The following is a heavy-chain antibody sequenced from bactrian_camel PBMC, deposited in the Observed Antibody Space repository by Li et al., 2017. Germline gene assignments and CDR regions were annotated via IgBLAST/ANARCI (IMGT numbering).Heavy chain of an antibody. CDR1: ESTYRSIC. J-gene: IGHJ4*01. V-gene: IGHV3S53*01. Sequence: VQLVESGGGSVQAGGSLTLSCTASESTYRSICMAWFRQAPGSQRETVATVDSNGVTKVAGSVKGRFTLSKDNAKNTLYLRMDNLKPEDTALYTRAAEDQAPWDMGWICNYNSWGQGTQVTVS. CDR3: AAEDQAPWDMGWICNYNS. CDR2: VDSNGVT. D-gene: IGHD3*01.